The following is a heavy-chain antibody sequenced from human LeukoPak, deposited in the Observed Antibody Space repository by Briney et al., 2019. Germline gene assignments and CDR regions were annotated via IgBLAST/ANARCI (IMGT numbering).Heavy chain of an antibody. CDR1: GFTVSSNY. V-gene: IGHV3-53*01. D-gene: IGHD3-16*01. J-gene: IGHJ4*02. CDR3: AREAPGGEGDHFDY. CDR2: IYSGGST. Sequence: PGGSLRLSCAASGFTVSSNYMSWVRQAPGKGLEWVSIIYSGGSTDYADSVKGRFTISRDNSKNTLYLQMNSLRAEDTAVYYCAREAPGGEGDHFDYWGQGTLVTVSS.